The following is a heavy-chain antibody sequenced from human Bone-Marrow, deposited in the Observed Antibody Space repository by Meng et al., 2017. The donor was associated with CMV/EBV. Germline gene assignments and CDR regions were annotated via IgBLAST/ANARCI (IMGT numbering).Heavy chain of an antibody. CDR2: INEESTEK. CDR3: ARGRFCDY. J-gene: IGHJ4*02. D-gene: IGHD3-3*01. V-gene: IGHV3-7*01. Sequence: GGSLRLSCGVSGFTFSSYWMSWVRQAPGKGLEWVANINEESTEKYYLDSVKGRFTIVRDNAKNSVYLQMNSLRAEDSAVYYCARGRFCDYWGQGTPVTVSS. CDR1: GFTFSSYW.